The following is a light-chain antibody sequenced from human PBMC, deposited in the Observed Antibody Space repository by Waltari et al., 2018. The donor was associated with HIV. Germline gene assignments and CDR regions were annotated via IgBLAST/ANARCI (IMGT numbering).Light chain of an antibody. CDR1: VLAKQY. V-gene: IGLV3-25*03. CDR3: QSSDDSRPWI. Sequence: YELTQPPSLSVSPGQTAKITCSGDVLAKQYAYWYQQKPGQAPVLVMSKDTQRPSEIPERFSGSSSGTTVTLTISGVQAEDEADYHCQSSDDSRPWIFGGGTKMTVL. CDR2: KDT. J-gene: IGLJ2*01.